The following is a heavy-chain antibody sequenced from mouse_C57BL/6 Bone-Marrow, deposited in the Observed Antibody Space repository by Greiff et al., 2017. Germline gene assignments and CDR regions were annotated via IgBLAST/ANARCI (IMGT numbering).Heavy chain of an antibody. CDR3: ARSATVVAPFAY. D-gene: IGHD1-1*01. V-gene: IGHV1-54*01. CDR2: INPGSGGT. CDR1: GYAFTNYL. Sequence: ESGAELVRPGTSVKVSCKASGYAFTNYLIEWVKQRPGQGLEWIGVINPGSGGTNYNEKFKGKATLTADKSSSTAYMQLSSLTSEDSAVYFCARSATVVAPFAYWGQGTLVTVSA. J-gene: IGHJ3*01.